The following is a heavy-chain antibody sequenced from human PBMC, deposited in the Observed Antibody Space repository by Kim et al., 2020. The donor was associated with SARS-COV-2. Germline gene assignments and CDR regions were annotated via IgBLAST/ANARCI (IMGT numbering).Heavy chain of an antibody. D-gene: IGHD7-27*01. Sequence: SETLSLTCAVYGGSFSGYYWSWIRQPPGKGLEWIGEINHSGSTNYNPSLKSRVTISVDTSKNQFSLKLSSVTAADTAVYYCARGWANWGYYFDYWGQGTLVTVSS. CDR2: INHSGST. J-gene: IGHJ4*02. CDR1: GGSFSGYY. CDR3: ARGWANWGYYFDY. V-gene: IGHV4-34*01.